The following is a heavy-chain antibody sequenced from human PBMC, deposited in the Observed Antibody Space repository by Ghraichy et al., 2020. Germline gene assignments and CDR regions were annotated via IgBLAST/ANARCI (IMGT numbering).Heavy chain of an antibody. V-gene: IGHV3-11*01. D-gene: IGHD3-10*02. CDR3: ARNHYAAVNNYFRYFDC. CDR1: GFTFSDYS. J-gene: IGHJ4*02. Sequence: GGSLRLSCAASGFTFSDYSMSWIRQSPGKGLEWVSHISSGGNTIYYADSVKGRFTISRDNSKKSLSLQMNNLRAEDTAVYYCARNHYAAVNNYFRYFDCWGQGALVTVSS. CDR2: ISSGGNTI.